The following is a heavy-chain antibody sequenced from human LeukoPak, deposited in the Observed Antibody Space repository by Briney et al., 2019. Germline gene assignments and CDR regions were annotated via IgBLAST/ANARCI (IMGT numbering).Heavy chain of an antibody. J-gene: IGHJ5*02. D-gene: IGHD2-15*01. Sequence: NPSETLSLTCAVYGGSFSGYYWSWIRQPPGKGLEWIGEINHSGSTNYNPSLKSRVTISVDTSKNQFSLKLSSVTAADTAVYYCARSGRCSGGSCYLFRSTQYEFDPWGQGTLVTVSS. CDR1: GGSFSGYY. CDR2: INHSGST. CDR3: ARSGRCSGGSCYLFRSTQYEFDP. V-gene: IGHV4-34*01.